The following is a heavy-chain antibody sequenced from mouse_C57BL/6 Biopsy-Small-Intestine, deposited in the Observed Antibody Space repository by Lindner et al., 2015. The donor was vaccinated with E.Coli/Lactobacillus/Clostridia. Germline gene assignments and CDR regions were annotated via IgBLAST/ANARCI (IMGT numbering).Heavy chain of an antibody. J-gene: IGHJ3*01. CDR1: GFTFSSYG. Sequence: VQLQESGGDLVKPGGSLKLSCAASGFTFSSYGMSWVRQTPDKRLEWVATISSGGSYTYYPDSVKGRFTISRDNAKNTPYLQMSSLKSEDTAMYYCARHDDYDAWFAYWGQGTLVTVSA. V-gene: IGHV5-6*01. CDR3: ARHDDYDAWFAY. CDR2: ISSGGSYT. D-gene: IGHD2-4*01.